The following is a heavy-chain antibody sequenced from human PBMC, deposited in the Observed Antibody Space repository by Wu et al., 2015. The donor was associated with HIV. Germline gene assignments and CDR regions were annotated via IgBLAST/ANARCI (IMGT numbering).Heavy chain of an antibody. V-gene: IGHV1-2*02. CDR3: ARGGSVFAGIVEIITVRFAY. Sequence: QVQLLQSGAEVKKPGASVKVSCKASGQTFIGYYMHWVRQAPGQGLEWMGWVNPNNGGTNYAQKFHGRVTLTRDTSISTAYMDLRRLTSDDTAVYYCARGGSVFAGIVEIITVRFAYWGQGTLVTVSS. CDR2: VNPNNGGT. J-gene: IGHJ4*02. D-gene: IGHD1-26*01. CDR1: GQTFIGYY.